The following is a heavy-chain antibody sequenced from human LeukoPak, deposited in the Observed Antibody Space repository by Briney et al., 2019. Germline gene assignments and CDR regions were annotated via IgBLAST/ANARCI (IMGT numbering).Heavy chain of an antibody. V-gene: IGHV4-39*01. D-gene: IGHD6-19*01. CDR3: ARPYSSGWTAEYFQH. Sequence: PSETLSLTCTVSGGSISSSSYYWGWIRQPPGKGLEWIGSIYYSGSTYYNPSLKSRVTISVDTSKNQFSLKLSSVTAADTAVYYCARPYSSGWTAEYFQHWGQGILVTVSS. CDR1: GGSISSSSYY. CDR2: IYYSGST. J-gene: IGHJ1*01.